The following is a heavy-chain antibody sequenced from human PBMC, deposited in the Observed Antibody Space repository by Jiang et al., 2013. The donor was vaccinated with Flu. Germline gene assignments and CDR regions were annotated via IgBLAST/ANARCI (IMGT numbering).Heavy chain of an antibody. V-gene: IGHV3-66*01. CDR2: IYSGGST. CDR3: ASGILTGSMDYYYGMDV. CDR1: GFTVSSNY. J-gene: IGHJ6*02. D-gene: IGHD3-9*01. Sequence: VQLLESGGGLVQPGGSLRLSCAASGFTVSSNYMSWVRQAPGKGLEWVSVIYSGGSTYYADSVKGRFTISRDNSKNTLYLQMNSLRAEDTAVYYCASGILTGSMDYYYGMDVWGQGTTVTVSS.